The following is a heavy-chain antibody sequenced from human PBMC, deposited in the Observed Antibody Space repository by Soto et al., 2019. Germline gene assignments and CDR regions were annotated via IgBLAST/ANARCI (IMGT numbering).Heavy chain of an antibody. J-gene: IGHJ4*02. CDR2: IYYSGST. CDR1: GGSISSGGYY. D-gene: IGHD3-16*02. CDR3: ARSSLITFGGVIAPPFDY. V-gene: IGHV4-31*03. Sequence: SETLSLTCTVSGGSISSGGYYWSWIRQHPGKGLEWIGYIYYSGSTYYNPSLKSRVTISVDTSMNQFSLKLSSVTAADTAVYYCARSSLITFGGVIAPPFDYWGQGTLVTVSS.